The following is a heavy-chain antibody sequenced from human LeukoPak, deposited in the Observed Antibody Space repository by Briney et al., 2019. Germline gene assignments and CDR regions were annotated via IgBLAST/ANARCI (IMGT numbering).Heavy chain of an antibody. J-gene: IGHJ4*02. Sequence: GGSLRLSCAASGFTFSSYWMSWVRQAPGKGLEWVANIKQDGSEKYYVDSVKGRFTISRDNAKNSLYLQMNSLRAEDTAVYYCAGKAVAGTSALDYWGQGTLVTVSS. CDR1: GFTFSSYW. V-gene: IGHV3-7*01. D-gene: IGHD6-19*01. CDR3: AGKAVAGTSALDY. CDR2: IKQDGSEK.